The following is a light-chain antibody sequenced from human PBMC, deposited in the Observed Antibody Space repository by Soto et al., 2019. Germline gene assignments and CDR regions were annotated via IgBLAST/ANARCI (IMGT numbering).Light chain of an antibody. V-gene: IGKV3-15*01. CDR1: QSVRNN. CDR3: QQYNDWPPIT. CDR2: YAS. Sequence: EIMMTQSPATLSVSPGESATLSCRASQSVRNNLAWYQHKPGQAPRLLIYYASTRDTGIPARFSGSGSGTEFTLTISSLQSEDFALYYCQQYNDWPPITFGQGTRREIK. J-gene: IGKJ5*01.